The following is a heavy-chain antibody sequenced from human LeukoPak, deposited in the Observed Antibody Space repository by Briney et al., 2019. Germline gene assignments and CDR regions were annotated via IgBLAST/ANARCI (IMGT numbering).Heavy chain of an antibody. D-gene: IGHD3-22*01. CDR3: ARTDFLTYYDSPTWFDP. V-gene: IGHV4-39*01. Sequence: SETLSLTCTVSGGSISSSSYYWGWIRQPPGKGLEGIGSIYYSGSTYYNPSLKSRVTISVDTSKNQFSLRLSSVTAADTAVFYCARTDFLTYYDSPTWFDPWGQGTLVTVSS. J-gene: IGHJ5*02. CDR1: GGSISSSSYY. CDR2: IYYSGST.